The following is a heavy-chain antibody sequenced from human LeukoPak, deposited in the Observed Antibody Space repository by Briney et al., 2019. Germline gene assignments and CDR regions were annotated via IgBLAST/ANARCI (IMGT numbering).Heavy chain of an antibody. J-gene: IGHJ6*02. CDR2: ISSSGSTI. CDR3: ARDSRIEMGYCSSTSCPYYYYYGMDV. D-gene: IGHD2-2*01. CDR1: GFTFSDYY. Sequence: GGSLRLSCAASGFTFSDYYMSWIRQAPGKGLEWVSYISSSGSTIYYADSVKGRFTISRDNAKNSLYLQMNSLRAEGTAVYYCARDSRIEMGYCSSTSCPYYYYYGMDVWGQGTTVTVSS. V-gene: IGHV3-11*01.